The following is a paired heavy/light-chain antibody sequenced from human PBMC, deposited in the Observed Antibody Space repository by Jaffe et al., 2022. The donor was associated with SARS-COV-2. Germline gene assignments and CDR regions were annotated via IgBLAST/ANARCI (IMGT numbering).Light chain of an antibody. V-gene: IGLV3-1*01. J-gene: IGLJ2*01. CDR1: KLGDKY. CDR3: QAWDSSIVI. Sequence: SYELTQPPSVSVSPGQTASITCSGDKLGDKYASWYQQKSAQSPVLVIYQDKKRPSGIPERFSGSNSGNTATLTISGTQALDEADYFCQAWDSSIVIFGGGTRLTVL. CDR2: QDK.
Heavy chain of an antibody. J-gene: IGHJ2*01. CDR2: VSYSGST. Sequence: QVQLQESGPGLVKPSETLSLTCTVSGGSISSYYWSWIRQSPGKGLEWIGFVSYSGSTNYNPSLKSRGTISVDTSRNQFSLNLNSLTAADTAIFYCARTLAATIRTARYWYFDLWGRGTLVTVSS. V-gene: IGHV4-59*01. D-gene: IGHD2-15*01. CDR3: ARTLAATIRTARYWYFDL. CDR1: GGSISSYY.